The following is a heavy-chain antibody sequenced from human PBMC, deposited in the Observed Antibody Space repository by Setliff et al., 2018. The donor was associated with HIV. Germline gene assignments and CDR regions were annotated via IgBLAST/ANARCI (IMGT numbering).Heavy chain of an antibody. Sequence: ASVKVSCKASGYTFTSSGITWVRQAPGQGLEWMGWIGTYNGDTNYAQKFQGRVTMTTDTSTSTAYMELRSLISDDTAVYYCTREGLWFGDRGYYMDVWGTGTAVTVSS. CDR2: IGTYNGDT. CDR3: TREGLWFGDRGYYMDV. V-gene: IGHV1-18*01. J-gene: IGHJ6*03. CDR1: GYTFTSSG. D-gene: IGHD3-10*01.